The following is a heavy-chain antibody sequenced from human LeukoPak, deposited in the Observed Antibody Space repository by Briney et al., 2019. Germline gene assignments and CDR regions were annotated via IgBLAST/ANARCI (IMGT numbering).Heavy chain of an antibody. CDR2: IKYDDTVK. Sequence: GGSLRLSCTAAGFNFGTYWMSWVRQSPEKGLEFVANIKYDDTVKNYVDSVKGRFTISRDNPSNSVYLQMDSLRPEDTALYYCARDPDSSASDYWGQGAQVTVSS. J-gene: IGHJ4*02. V-gene: IGHV3-7*01. CDR3: ARDPDSSASDY. D-gene: IGHD2-15*01. CDR1: GFNFGTYW.